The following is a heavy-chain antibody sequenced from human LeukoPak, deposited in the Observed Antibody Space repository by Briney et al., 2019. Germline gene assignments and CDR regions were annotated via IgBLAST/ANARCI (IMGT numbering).Heavy chain of an antibody. Sequence: GTSAKVSCKASGFTFTSSAMQWVRQARGQRLEWMGWIVVGSGNTNYAQKFQERVTITRDMSTSTAYMELSSLRSEDTAVYYCAVRGLAAAGQHYYGMDVWGQGTTVTVSS. CDR3: AVRGLAAAGQHYYGMDV. D-gene: IGHD6-13*01. CDR2: IVVGSGNT. J-gene: IGHJ6*02. V-gene: IGHV1-58*02. CDR1: GFTFTSSA.